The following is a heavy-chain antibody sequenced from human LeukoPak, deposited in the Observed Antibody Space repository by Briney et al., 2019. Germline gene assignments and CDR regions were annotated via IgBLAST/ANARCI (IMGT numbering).Heavy chain of an antibody. Sequence: ASVKVSCKASGYTFTGYYMHWVRQAPGQGLEWMGWINTNSGGTNYAQKFQGRVTMTRDTSISTAYMELSRLRSDDTAVYYCARDRGYCSSTSCYTWFDPWGQGTLVTVST. D-gene: IGHD2-2*02. CDR2: INTNSGGT. J-gene: IGHJ5*02. CDR1: GYTFTGYY. CDR3: ARDRGYCSSTSCYTWFDP. V-gene: IGHV1-2*02.